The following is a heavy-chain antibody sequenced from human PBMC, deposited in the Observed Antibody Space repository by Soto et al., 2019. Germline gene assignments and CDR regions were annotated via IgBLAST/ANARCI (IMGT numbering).Heavy chain of an antibody. D-gene: IGHD2-21*02. CDR2: IIPLFGTA. V-gene: IGHV1-69*06. Sequence: QVQLVQSGAEVKKPGSSVKISCKASGGTFSSNTINWVRQAAGQGLEWMGGIIPLFGTANYAEKFLGRVTITADKSTNTEYMELNSLRSEDTAVYFCASKAACGGDCYAFDSWGQGTLVTVSS. CDR1: GGTFSSNT. CDR3: ASKAACGGDCYAFDS. J-gene: IGHJ4*02.